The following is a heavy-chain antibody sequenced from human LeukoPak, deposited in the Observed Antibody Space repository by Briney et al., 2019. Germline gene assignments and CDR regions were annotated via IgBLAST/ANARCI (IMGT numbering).Heavy chain of an antibody. CDR3: ATHTGGYNYWWFDI. CDR1: GGTISNYP. V-gene: IGHV1-69*13. J-gene: IGHJ5*02. D-gene: IGHD5-24*01. CDR2: IIPIYGTA. Sequence: SVKVSCKASGGTISNYPIIWVRQAPGRGLEWLGGIIPIYGTANYALMFQGRITLTAHESTATAYMELRSLTADDTAMYFCATHTGGYNYWWFDIWGQGTLASVSS.